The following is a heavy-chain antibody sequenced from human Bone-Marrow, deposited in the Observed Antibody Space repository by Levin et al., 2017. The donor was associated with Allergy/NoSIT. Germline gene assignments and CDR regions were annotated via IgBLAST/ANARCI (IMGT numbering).Heavy chain of an antibody. D-gene: IGHD2-15*01. Sequence: GESLKISCAASGFTFSSYAMHWVRQAPGKGLEWVAVISYDGSNKYYADSVKGRFTISRDNSKNTLYLQRNSLRAEETAVYYCERDAIVGPGGSGGSCYVRYDYYYGMDGWGQGTTVTVSS. CDR1: GFTFSSYA. V-gene: IGHV3-30*04. CDR3: ERDAIVGPGGSGGSCYVRYDYYYGMDG. J-gene: IGHJ6*02. CDR2: ISYDGSNK.